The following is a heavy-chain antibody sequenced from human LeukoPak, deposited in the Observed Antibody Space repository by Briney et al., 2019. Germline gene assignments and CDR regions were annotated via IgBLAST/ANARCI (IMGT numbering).Heavy chain of an antibody. V-gene: IGHV3-23*01. Sequence: GGSLRLSCSASGFTFGTYAMSWVRQAPGKGLEWASSISGSGGNTYYADSVKGRFTISRDNSKNSLYLQMNSLRAEDTAVYYCAKTGVGGTYDAFAIWGQGTLVTVSS. CDR3: AKTGVGGTYDAFAI. CDR1: GFTFGTYA. J-gene: IGHJ3*02. D-gene: IGHD1-26*01. CDR2: ISGSGGNT.